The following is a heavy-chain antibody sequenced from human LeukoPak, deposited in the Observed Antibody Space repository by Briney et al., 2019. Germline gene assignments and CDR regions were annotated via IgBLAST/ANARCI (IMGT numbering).Heavy chain of an antibody. CDR2: IYTSGST. CDR1: GGSISSGSYY. V-gene: IGHV4-61*02. J-gene: IGHJ6*03. D-gene: IGHD2-15*01. CDR3: ARAQTCSGGSSYSWYYYYYMDV. Sequence: SETLSLTCTVSGGSISSGSYYWSWIRQPAGKGLEWIGRIYTSGSTNYNPSLKSRVTISVDTSKNQFSLKLSSVTAADTAVYYCARAQTCSGGSSYSWYYYYYMDVWGKGTTVTVSS.